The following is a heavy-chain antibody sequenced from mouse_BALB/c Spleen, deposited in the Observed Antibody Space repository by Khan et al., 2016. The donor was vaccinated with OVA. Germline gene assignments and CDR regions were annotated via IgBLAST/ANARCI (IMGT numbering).Heavy chain of an antibody. Sequence: EVQLQQSGPELMKPGASVKISCKASGYSFTSYYIHWVMQSHGKSLEWIGYIDPFSGGTTYNQKFKGKATLTVDKSSSPAYIHLSNLTSEDSAVYYCTRHGDVAWFTYWGQGTLVTVSA. V-gene: IGHV1S135*01. CDR3: TRHGDVAWFTY. D-gene: IGHD2-13*01. CDR1: GYSFTSYY. J-gene: IGHJ3*01. CDR2: IDPFSGGT.